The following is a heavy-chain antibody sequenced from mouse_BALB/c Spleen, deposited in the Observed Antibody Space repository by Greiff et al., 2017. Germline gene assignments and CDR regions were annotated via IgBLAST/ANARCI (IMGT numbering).Heavy chain of an antibody. V-gene: IGHV1-7*01. Sequence: QVQLQQSGAELAKPGASVKMSCKASGYTFTSYWMHWVKQRPGQGLEWIGYINPSTGYTEYNQKFKDKATLTADKSSSTAYMQLSSLTSEDSAVYYCERGGGDVAMDYWGQGTSVTVSS. CDR2: INPSTGYT. D-gene: IGHD3-3*01. CDR1: GYTFTSYW. CDR3: ERGGGDVAMDY. J-gene: IGHJ4*01.